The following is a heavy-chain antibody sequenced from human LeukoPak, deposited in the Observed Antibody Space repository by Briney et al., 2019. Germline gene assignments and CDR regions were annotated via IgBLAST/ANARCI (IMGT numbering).Heavy chain of an antibody. D-gene: IGHD5-12*01. Sequence: GGSLRLPCAASGFTFSSYAMHWVRQAPGKGLEWVAVISYDGSNKYYADSVKGRFTISRDNARNSLYLQMNSLRAEDTAMYYCARDAGNSGYGCDLWGQGTLVTVSS. CDR1: GFTFSSYA. J-gene: IGHJ5*02. CDR2: ISYDGSNK. CDR3: ARDAGNSGYGCDL. V-gene: IGHV3-30-3*01.